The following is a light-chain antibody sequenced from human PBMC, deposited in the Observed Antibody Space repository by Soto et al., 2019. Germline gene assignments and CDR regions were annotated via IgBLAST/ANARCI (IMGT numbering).Light chain of an antibody. Sequence: QSVLTQPPSVSGAPGQRVTISCTGSSSNIGAGYDVHWYQQLPGTAPKLLISGNSNRPSGVPDRFSGSKSGTSASLAITGLEAEDDADYFFQSYGGSLCGCVFVGGTELTVL. V-gene: IGLV1-40*01. CDR3: QSYGGSLCGCV. CDR2: GNS. CDR1: SSNIGAGYD. J-gene: IGLJ2*01.